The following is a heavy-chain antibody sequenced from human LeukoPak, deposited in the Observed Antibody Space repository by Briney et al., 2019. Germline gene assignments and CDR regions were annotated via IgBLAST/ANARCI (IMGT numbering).Heavy chain of an antibody. CDR2: IWYDGSNK. D-gene: IGHD3-22*01. CDR3: ARENYDSSGSNGYYYYYMDV. J-gene: IGHJ6*03. CDR1: GFTFSSYG. V-gene: IGHV3-33*01. Sequence: PGGSLRLSCAASGFTFSSYGMHWVRQAPGKGLEWVAVIWYDGSNKYYADSVKGRFTISRDNSKNTLYLQMNSPRAEDTAVYYCARENYDSSGSNGYYYYYMDVWGKGTTVTVSS.